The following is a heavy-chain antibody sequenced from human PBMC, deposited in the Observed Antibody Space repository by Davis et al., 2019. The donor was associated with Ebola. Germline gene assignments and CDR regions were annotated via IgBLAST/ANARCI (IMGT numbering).Heavy chain of an antibody. J-gene: IGHJ4*02. Sequence: PGGSLRLSCAASGFTFSSYWMSWVRQAPGKGLEWVANIKQDGSEKYYVDSVKGRFTISRDNAKNSLYLQMNSLRAEDTAVYYCARDGAYYDFWSGYPDYWGQGTLVTVSS. CDR3: ARDGAYYDFWSGYPDY. D-gene: IGHD3-3*01. V-gene: IGHV3-7*03. CDR1: GFTFSSYW. CDR2: IKQDGSEK.